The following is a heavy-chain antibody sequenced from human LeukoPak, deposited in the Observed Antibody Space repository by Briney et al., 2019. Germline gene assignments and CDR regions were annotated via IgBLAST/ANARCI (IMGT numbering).Heavy chain of an antibody. J-gene: IGHJ5*02. CDR2: IYYSGST. Sequence: SETLSLTCTVSGGSISSSSYYWGWIRQPPGKGLEWIGSIYYSGSTYYNPSLKSRVTISVDTSKNQFSLKLSSVTAADTAVYYCARGGYSYGQSIDRWGQGTLVTVSS. CDR3: ARGGYSYGQSIDR. V-gene: IGHV4-39*07. D-gene: IGHD5-18*01. CDR1: GGSISSSSYY.